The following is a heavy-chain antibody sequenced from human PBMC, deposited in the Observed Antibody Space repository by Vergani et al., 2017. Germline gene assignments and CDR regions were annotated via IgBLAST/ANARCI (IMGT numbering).Heavy chain of an antibody. J-gene: IGHJ4*02. CDR1: GGSISSSSYY. Sequence: QLQLQESGSGLVKPSQTLSLTCAVSGGSISSSSYYWGWIRQPPGKGLEWIGSIYYSGSTYYNPSLKSRVTISVDTSKNQFSLKLSSVTAADTAVYYCARLPYRAAAAHYWGQGTLVTVSS. V-gene: IGHV4-39*01. CDR3: ARLPYRAAAAHY. CDR2: IYYSGST. D-gene: IGHD6-13*01.